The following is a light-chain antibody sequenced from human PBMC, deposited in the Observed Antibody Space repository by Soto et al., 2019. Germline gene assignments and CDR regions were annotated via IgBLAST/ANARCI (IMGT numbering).Light chain of an antibody. Sequence: EIVMTQSPATVSVSPGERATLSCRASQSVSNNLAWYQQKPGQAPRLLIYGASFRATGIPARFSGSGSGTEFTLTINRLQSADFAVYYCQHYNNWPPYTFGQGTKVEIK. CDR3: QHYNNWPPYT. V-gene: IGKV3-15*01. J-gene: IGKJ2*01. CDR1: QSVSNN. CDR2: GAS.